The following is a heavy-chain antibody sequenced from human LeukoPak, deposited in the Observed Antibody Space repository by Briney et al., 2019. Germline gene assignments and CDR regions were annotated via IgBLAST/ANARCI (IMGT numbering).Heavy chain of an antibody. Sequence: SVKVSCKASGGTFSSYTISWVRQAPGQGLEWMGRIIPILGIANYAQQFQGRVTITADKSTSTAYMELSSMRSEDTAVYYCARDGAFDPWGQGTLVTVSS. D-gene: IGHD1-26*01. J-gene: IGHJ5*02. CDR2: IIPILGIA. CDR1: GGTFSSYT. V-gene: IGHV1-69*04. CDR3: ARDGAFDP.